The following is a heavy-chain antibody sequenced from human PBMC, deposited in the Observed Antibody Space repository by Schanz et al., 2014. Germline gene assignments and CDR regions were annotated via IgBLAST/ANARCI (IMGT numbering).Heavy chain of an antibody. J-gene: IGHJ4*02. Sequence: QVQLVESGGGVVQPGRSLRLSCAASGFTFRSHGMHWVRQAPGKGLEWVALISYDGNNKFYTDSVKGRFTTSRDNSRNTLYLEIDTLRPEDTAVYFCAREMDTAIGDYWGQGTLVTVSS. CDR2: ISYDGNNK. CDR1: GFTFRSHG. V-gene: IGHV3-30*03. D-gene: IGHD5-18*01. CDR3: AREMDTAIGDY.